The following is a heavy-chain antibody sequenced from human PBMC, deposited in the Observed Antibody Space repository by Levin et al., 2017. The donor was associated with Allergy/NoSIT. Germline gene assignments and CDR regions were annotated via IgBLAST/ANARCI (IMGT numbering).Heavy chain of an antibody. CDR3: ARDLSSSWYSYYYYGMDV. CDR2: ISAYNGNT. J-gene: IGHJ6*02. D-gene: IGHD6-13*01. Sequence: ASVKVSCKASGYTFTSYGISWVRQAPGQGLEWMGWISAYNGNTNYAQKLQGRVTMTTDTSTSTAYMELRSLRSDDTAVYYCARDLSSSWYSYYYYGMDVWGQGTTVTVSS. V-gene: IGHV1-18*01. CDR1: GYTFTSYG.